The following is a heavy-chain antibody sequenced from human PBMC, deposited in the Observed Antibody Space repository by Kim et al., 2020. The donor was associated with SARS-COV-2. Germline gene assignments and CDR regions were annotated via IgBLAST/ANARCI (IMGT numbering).Heavy chain of an antibody. J-gene: IGHJ6*02. CDR3: ARAPPYCSSTSCYRPYSYYYGMDV. D-gene: IGHD2-2*01. V-gene: IGHV4-34*01. CDR2: INHSGST. Sequence: SETLSLTCAVYGGSFSGYYWSWIRQPPGKGLEWIGEINHSGSTNYNPSLKSRVTISVDTSKNQFSLKLSSVTAADTAVYYCARAPPYCSSTSCYRPYSYYYGMDVWGQGTTVTVSS. CDR1: GGSFSGYY.